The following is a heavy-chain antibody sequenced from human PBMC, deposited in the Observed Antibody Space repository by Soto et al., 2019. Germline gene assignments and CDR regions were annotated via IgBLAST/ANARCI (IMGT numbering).Heavy chain of an antibody. D-gene: IGHD2-2*01. CDR3: ARHIRYCNTTRSAHVSHGMDV. CDR1: GYTLTTYD. Sequence: ASVKVSCKASGYTLTTYDINWVRQATGQGPEWMGWMNPNSGDTGYAQKFQGRVTMTRDTSISTAYMELSGLRSEDTAVYYCARHIRYCNTTRSAHVSHGMDVWGQGTTVTVSS. CDR2: MNPNSGDT. V-gene: IGHV1-8*01. J-gene: IGHJ6*02.